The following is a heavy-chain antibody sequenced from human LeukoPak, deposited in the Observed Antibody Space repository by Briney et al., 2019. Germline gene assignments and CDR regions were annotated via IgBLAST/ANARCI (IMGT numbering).Heavy chain of an antibody. Sequence: GSPVKVSCTTSGGTFSSYAISWVRQAPGQGLEWMGGIIPIFGTANYAQKLQGRVTITADESTSTAYMELSSLRSEDTAVYYCARVSGYCSSTSCYGSFDYWGQGTLGSVSS. CDR3: ARVSGYCSSTSCYGSFDY. V-gene: IGHV1-69*01. CDR2: IIPIFGTA. J-gene: IGHJ4*02. D-gene: IGHD2-2*01. CDR1: GGTFSSYA.